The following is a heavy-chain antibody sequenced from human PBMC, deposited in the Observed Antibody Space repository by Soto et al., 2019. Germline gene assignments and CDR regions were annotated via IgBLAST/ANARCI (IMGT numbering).Heavy chain of an antibody. CDR2: IKEDGSEK. Sequence: EVQLVESGGGLVQPGGSLRLSCAASGFTFSGYWMSWVRQAPGKGLEWVANIKEDGSEKNYVDSVRGRFTISRDNAMNSLYWEMNSLRAEDTAVYYCARSGSENDFWGQGTLVTVSS. V-gene: IGHV3-7*03. D-gene: IGHD5-12*01. CDR1: GFTFSGYW. J-gene: IGHJ4*02. CDR3: ARSGSENDF.